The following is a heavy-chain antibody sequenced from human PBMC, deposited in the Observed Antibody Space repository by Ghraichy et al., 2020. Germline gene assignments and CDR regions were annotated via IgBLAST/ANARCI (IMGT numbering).Heavy chain of an antibody. V-gene: IGHV4-34*01. CDR2: INHSGST. CDR3: ARCKGGRYFDWLLSGPLGPYGMDG. J-gene: IGHJ6*02. D-gene: IGHD3-9*01. Sequence: SETLSLTCAVYGGSFSGYYWSWIRQPPGKGLEWIGEINHSGSTNYNPSLKSRVTISVDTSKNQFSLKLSSVTAADTAVYYCARCKGGRYFDWLLSGPLGPYGMDGWGQGTTVTVSS. CDR1: GGSFSGYY.